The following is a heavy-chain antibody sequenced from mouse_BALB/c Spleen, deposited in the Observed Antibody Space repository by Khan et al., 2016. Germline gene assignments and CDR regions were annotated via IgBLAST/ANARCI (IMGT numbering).Heavy chain of an antibody. V-gene: IGHV1-87*01. Sequence: QVQLQQSGAELARPGASVKLSCKASGYTFTTYWMQWVKQRPGQGLEWIGAIYPGDDDTRYTQKFKGKATLTADEYSRTAYMKLSSLASEYSAVYYCARGGTSGSPFAYWGQGTLVTVSA. D-gene: IGHD1-1*01. CDR3: ARGGTSGSPFAY. CDR1: GYTFTTYW. J-gene: IGHJ3*01. CDR2: IYPGDDDT.